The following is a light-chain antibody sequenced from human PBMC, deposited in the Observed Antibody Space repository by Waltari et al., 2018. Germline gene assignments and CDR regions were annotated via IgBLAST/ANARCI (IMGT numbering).Light chain of an antibody. V-gene: IGKV1-39*01. J-gene: IGKJ1*01. CDR3: QLGYTTPRT. CDR2: AAS. Sequence: DIQMTQSPSSLSASVGDRVTITCRASQNIRNLLKWYQQKPGKAPDLLIYAASSLQTGVPSRFSGSGSGTDFTLTISGLQPEDFAVYFCQLGYTTPRTFGQGTKVEIK. CDR1: QNIRNL.